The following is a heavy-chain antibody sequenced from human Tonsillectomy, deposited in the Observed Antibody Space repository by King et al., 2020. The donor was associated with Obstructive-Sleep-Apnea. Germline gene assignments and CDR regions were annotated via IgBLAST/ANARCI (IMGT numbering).Heavy chain of an antibody. CDR2: ISYDGSSK. CDR3: ARGRGSYWFDY. CDR1: GFTFSSYP. V-gene: IGHV3-30-3*01. Sequence: QLVQSGGGVVQPGRSLRLSCAASGFTFSSYPMHWVRQAPGKGLEWVAVISYDGSSKYYADSVKGRFTISRDISKNTLYVQMNSLRAEDTAVYYCARGRGSYWFDYWGQGALVTVSS. J-gene: IGHJ5*01. D-gene: IGHD1-26*01.